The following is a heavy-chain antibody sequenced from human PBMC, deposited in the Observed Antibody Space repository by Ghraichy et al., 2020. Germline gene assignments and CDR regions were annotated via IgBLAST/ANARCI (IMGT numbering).Heavy chain of an antibody. CDR3: AICRDGYNYVDY. CDR2: ISGSGGST. CDR1: GFTFSSYA. D-gene: IGHD5-24*01. V-gene: IGHV3-23*01. Sequence: GGSLRLSCAASGFTFSSYAMSWVRQAPGKGLEWVSAISGSGGSTYYADSVKGRFTISRDNSKNTLYLQMNSLRAEDTAVYYCAICRDGYNYVDYWGQGTLVTVSS. J-gene: IGHJ4*02.